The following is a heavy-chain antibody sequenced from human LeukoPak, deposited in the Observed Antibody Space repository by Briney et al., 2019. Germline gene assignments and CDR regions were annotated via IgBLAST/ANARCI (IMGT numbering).Heavy chain of an antibody. V-gene: IGHV3-30-3*01. CDR2: ISYDGSNK. Sequence: GGSLRLSCAASGFTFSSYAMHWVRQALGRGLEWVAVISYDGSNKYYADSVKGRFTISRDNSKNTLYLQMNSLRAEDTAVYYCAREARIAVAGLDYYGMDVWGQGTTVTVSS. CDR3: AREARIAVAGLDYYGMDV. J-gene: IGHJ6*02. CDR1: GFTFSSYA. D-gene: IGHD6-19*01.